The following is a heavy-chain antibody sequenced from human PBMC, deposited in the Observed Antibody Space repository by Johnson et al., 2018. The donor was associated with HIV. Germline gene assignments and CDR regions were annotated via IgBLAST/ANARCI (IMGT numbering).Heavy chain of an antibody. CDR2: ISWDGGST. CDR1: GFIFDDYG. D-gene: IGHD3-9*01. V-gene: IGHV3-43D*03. CDR3: ARGASTYYDILTGAGAFDI. Sequence: QLVESGGGVVRPGGSLRLSCEASGFIFDDYGMSWVRQAPGKGLEWVSLISWDGGSTYYADSMKGRFTISRDNSKNSLYLQINSLRPEDSALYYCARGASTYYDILTGAGAFDIWGQGTMVTVSS. J-gene: IGHJ3*02.